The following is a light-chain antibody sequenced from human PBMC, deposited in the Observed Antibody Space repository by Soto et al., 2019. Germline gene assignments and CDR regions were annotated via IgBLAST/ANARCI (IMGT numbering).Light chain of an antibody. J-gene: IGKJ1*01. CDR1: QTVLHGSNY. CDR2: WAS. CDR3: QQYYTTPVT. Sequence: DIVMTQSPDSLAVSLGERATINCRSSQTVLHGSNYLAWYQQKPGQPPKLLIYWASTRESGVPDRFSGSGSGTDFTLTISSLQVEDVAVYYCQQYYTTPVTFGQGTKVEIK. V-gene: IGKV4-1*01.